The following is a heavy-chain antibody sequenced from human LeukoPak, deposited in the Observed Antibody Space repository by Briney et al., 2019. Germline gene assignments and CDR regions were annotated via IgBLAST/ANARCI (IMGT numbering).Heavy chain of an antibody. CDR3: AKDIQLST. V-gene: IGHV3-23*01. CDR2: ISSSGGNT. J-gene: IGHJ3*01. CDR1: GFTFSDSA. D-gene: IGHD3-16*02. Sequence: PGGSLRLSCAASGFTFSDSAMTWVRQVPGKGLEWVSLISSSGGNTYYADSVKGRFTIFRDNSKNTLSLQMNSLRVEDTAIYYCAKDIQLSTWGLGTMVTVSS.